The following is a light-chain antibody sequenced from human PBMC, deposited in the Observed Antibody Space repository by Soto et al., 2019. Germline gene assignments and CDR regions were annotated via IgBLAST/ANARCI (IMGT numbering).Light chain of an antibody. Sequence: QSALTQPPSVSGSPGQSITISCTGTSSDIGAYNHASWYQQHPGKAPKLLIYESNKRPSGVSDRFSGSKSGNTASLAISGLQAEDEADYYCRSYAGSSTLYVFGTGTKLTVL. CDR1: SSDIGAYNH. CDR2: ESN. J-gene: IGLJ1*01. CDR3: RSYAGSSTLYV. V-gene: IGLV2-23*01.